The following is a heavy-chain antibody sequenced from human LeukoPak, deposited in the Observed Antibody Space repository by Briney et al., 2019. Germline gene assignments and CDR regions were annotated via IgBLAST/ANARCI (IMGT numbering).Heavy chain of an antibody. D-gene: IGHD2-15*01. V-gene: IGHV3-30*02. Sequence: PGGSLRLSCAVSGFTFSSFGMHWVRQAPGKGLEWVAFIRYDGSEKYYANSVEGRCTISRDHSKNAVYLQMNSLRAEDTAVYYCAKDPWDCSGRSCPMYYYYMDVWGKGTTVTVSS. CDR1: GFTFSSFG. CDR3: AKDPWDCSGRSCPMYYYYMDV. CDR2: IRYDGSEK. J-gene: IGHJ6*03.